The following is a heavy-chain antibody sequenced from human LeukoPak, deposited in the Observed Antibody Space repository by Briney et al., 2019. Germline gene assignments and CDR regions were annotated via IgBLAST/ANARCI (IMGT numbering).Heavy chain of an antibody. D-gene: IGHD3-22*01. V-gene: IGHV1-69*01. Sequence: ASVKVSCKASGGTFSSYAISWVRQAPGQGLEWMGGIIPIFGTANYAQKFQGRVTITADESTSTAYMELSSLRSEDTAVYYCARQAYDSSGYYSYYFDYWGQGTLVTVSS. CDR2: IIPIFGTA. CDR3: ARQAYDSSGYYSYYFDY. CDR1: GGTFSSYA. J-gene: IGHJ4*02.